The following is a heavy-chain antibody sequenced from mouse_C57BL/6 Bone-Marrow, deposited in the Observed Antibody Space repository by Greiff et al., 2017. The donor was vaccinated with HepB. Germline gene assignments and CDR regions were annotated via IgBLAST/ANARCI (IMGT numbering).Heavy chain of an antibody. CDR1: GYTFTSYW. V-gene: IGHV1-72*01. CDR2: IDPNSGGT. Sequence: QVQLKQPGAELVKPGASVKLSCKASGYTFTSYWMHWVKQRPGRGLEWIGRIDPNSGGTKYNEKFKSKATLTVYKPSSTAYMQLSSLTSEDSAVYYCARDSPHYYGSRRYAMDYWGQGTSVTVSS. D-gene: IGHD1-1*01. J-gene: IGHJ4*01. CDR3: ARDSPHYYGSRRYAMDY.